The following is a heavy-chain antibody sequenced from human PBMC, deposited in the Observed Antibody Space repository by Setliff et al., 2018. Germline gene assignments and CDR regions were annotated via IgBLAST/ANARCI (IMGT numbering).Heavy chain of an antibody. D-gene: IGHD6-19*01. CDR1: GGSINSGSYF. CDR3: ARAISGWYSAFYYYMDV. V-gene: IGHV4-61*09. CDR2: IHSSGSA. J-gene: IGHJ6*03. Sequence: SETLSLTCTVSGGSINSGSYFWAWIRQPAGKGLEWIGHIHSSGSANYNSSLESRLTMSLDPSKKQFSLKLRSVTAADTAVYYCARAISGWYSAFYYYMDVWGKGTTVTVSS.